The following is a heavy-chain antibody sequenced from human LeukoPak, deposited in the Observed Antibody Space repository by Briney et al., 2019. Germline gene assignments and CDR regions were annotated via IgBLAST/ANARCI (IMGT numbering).Heavy chain of an antibody. J-gene: IGHJ6*03. D-gene: IGHD5-18*01. V-gene: IGHV1-2*02. Sequence: ASVKDSCKDSGYTFTGYYMHWVRQAPGQGLEWMGWINPNSGGTNYAQKFQGRVTMTRDTSISTAYMELSRLRSDDTAVYYCARDKWRRYSYASDYYYYYMDVWGKGTTVTISS. CDR2: INPNSGGT. CDR3: ARDKWRRYSYASDYYYYYMDV. CDR1: GYTFTGYY.